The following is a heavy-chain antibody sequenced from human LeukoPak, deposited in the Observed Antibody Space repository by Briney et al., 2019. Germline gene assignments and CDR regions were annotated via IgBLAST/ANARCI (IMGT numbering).Heavy chain of an antibody. Sequence: SQTLSLTCTVSGGSISSGSYYWSWIRQPAGKGLEWIGRIYTSGSTNYNPSLKSRVTISVDTSKNQFSLKLSSVTAADTAVYYCASGGYSSHYYMDVWGKGTTVTVSS. CDR3: ASGGYSSHYYMDV. CDR1: GGSISSGSYY. V-gene: IGHV4-61*02. D-gene: IGHD5-18*01. J-gene: IGHJ6*03. CDR2: IYTSGST.